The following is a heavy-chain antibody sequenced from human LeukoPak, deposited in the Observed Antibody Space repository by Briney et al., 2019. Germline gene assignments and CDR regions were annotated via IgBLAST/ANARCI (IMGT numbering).Heavy chain of an antibody. J-gene: IGHJ5*02. CDR1: GGSISSSSYY. V-gene: IGHV4-39*07. Sequence: PSETLSLTCTVSGGSISSSSYYWGWIRQPPGKGLEWIGSIYYSGSTYYNPSLKSRVTISVGTSKNQFSLKLSSVTAADTAVYYCARGSRLRIQSPDNWFDPWGQGTLVTVSS. D-gene: IGHD4-17*01. CDR3: ARGSRLRIQSPDNWFDP. CDR2: IYYSGST.